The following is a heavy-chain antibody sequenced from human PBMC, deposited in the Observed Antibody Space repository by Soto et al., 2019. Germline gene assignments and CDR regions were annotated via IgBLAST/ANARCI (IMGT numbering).Heavy chain of an antibody. CDR1: GGSVSSGPYH. D-gene: IGHD2-15*01. V-gene: IGHV4-61*01. Sequence: QVYLQESGPGLVKTSETLSLTCSVSGGSVSSGPYHWNWIRQPAGKGLEWIGHISSSGITNYTPFHQSRVTMSIDTSRNQFSLRLPAVTAADKGVYFCLTSQGGYWGQGNQVHVSS. J-gene: IGHJ4*02. CDR2: ISSSGIT. CDR3: LTSQGGY.